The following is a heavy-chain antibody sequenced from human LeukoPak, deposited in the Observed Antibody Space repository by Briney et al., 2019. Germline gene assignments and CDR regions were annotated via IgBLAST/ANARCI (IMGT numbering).Heavy chain of an antibody. V-gene: IGHV1-69*04. D-gene: IGHD4-17*01. J-gene: IGHJ5*02. Sequence: EASVKVSCKASGGSLSNYAISWVRQAPGQGLEWMGRIIPVLGLANYAQNSQGRVTITADKSTSTAYMELSSLRSEDTAVFYCASESLTTVTTFWFDPWGQGTLVTVSS. CDR3: ASESLTTVTTFWFDP. CDR2: IIPVLGLA. CDR1: GGSLSNYA.